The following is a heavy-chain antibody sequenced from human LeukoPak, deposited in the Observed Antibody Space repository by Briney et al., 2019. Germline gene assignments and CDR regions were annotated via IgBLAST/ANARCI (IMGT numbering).Heavy chain of an antibody. J-gene: IGHJ4*02. CDR3: AGESIAAGIDY. CDR2: IYYSGST. V-gene: IGHV4-59*01. Sequence: SETLSLTCTVSGGSISSYYWSWIQQPPGKGLEWIGYIYYSGSTNYNPSLKSRVTISVDTSKNQFSLKLSSVTAADTAVYYCAGESIAAGIDYWGQGTLVTVSS. CDR1: GGSISSYY. D-gene: IGHD6-25*01.